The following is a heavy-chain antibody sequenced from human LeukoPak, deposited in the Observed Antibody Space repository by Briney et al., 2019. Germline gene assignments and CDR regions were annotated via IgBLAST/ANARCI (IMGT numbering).Heavy chain of an antibody. J-gene: IGHJ4*02. D-gene: IGHD3-10*01. CDR2: ISGSGGTT. V-gene: IGHV3-23*01. CDR1: GFTFSSYA. CDR3: AKDRGNTMVRGITAFDY. Sequence: GGSLRLSCAASGFTFSSYAMSWVRQAPGKGLEWVSGISGSGGTTYYADSVKGRFTISRDNSKNTLYLQMNSLRAEDTAVYYCAKDRGNTMVRGITAFDYWGQGTLVTVSS.